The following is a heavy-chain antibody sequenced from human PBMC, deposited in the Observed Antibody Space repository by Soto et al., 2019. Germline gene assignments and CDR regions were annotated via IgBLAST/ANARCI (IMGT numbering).Heavy chain of an antibody. CDR2: ISSSSSYI. J-gene: IGHJ4*02. CDR3: ARGGITGTTPLNY. Sequence: NPGGSLRLSCAASGFTFSSYSMNWVRQAPGKGLEWVSSISSSSSYIYYADSVKGRFTISRDNAKNSLYLQMNSLRAEDTAVYYXARGGITGTTPLNYWGQGTLVTVSS. V-gene: IGHV3-21*01. D-gene: IGHD1-7*01. CDR1: GFTFSSYS.